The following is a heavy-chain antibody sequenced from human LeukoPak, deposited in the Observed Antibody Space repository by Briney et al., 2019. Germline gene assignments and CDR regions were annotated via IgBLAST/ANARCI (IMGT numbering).Heavy chain of an antibody. J-gene: IGHJ4*02. CDR3: AKDSSSWYLGQLDY. CDR1: GFTFDDYA. D-gene: IGHD6-13*01. Sequence: GGSLRLSCAASGFTFDDYATHWVRQAPGKGLEWVSGISWNSGSIGYADSVKGRFTISRDNAKNSLYLQMNSLRAEDTALYYCAKDSSSWYLGQLDYWGQGTLVTVSS. V-gene: IGHV3-9*01. CDR2: ISWNSGSI.